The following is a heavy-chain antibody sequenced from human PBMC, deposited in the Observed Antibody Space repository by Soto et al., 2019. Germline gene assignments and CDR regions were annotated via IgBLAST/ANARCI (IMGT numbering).Heavy chain of an antibody. J-gene: IGHJ4*02. Sequence: QLQLQESGSGLVKPSQTLSLTCAVSGGSISSGGYSWSWIRQPPGKGLEWIGYIYHSGSTYYNPYLMSRVTISVDRSNNQFSLKLSSVTAADTAVYYCARAGGLGAVAVDYWGQGTLVTVSS. V-gene: IGHV4-30-2*01. CDR2: IYHSGST. CDR3: ARAGGLGAVAVDY. CDR1: GGSISSGGYS. D-gene: IGHD6-19*01.